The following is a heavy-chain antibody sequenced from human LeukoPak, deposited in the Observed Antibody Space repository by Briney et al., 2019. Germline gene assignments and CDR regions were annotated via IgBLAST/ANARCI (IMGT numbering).Heavy chain of an antibody. CDR1: GFTFSSYA. D-gene: IGHD3-22*01. Sequence: GGSLRLSCAASGFTFSSYAMSWVRQAPGKGLEWVSAISGSGGSTYYADSVKGRFTVSRDNSKNTLYLQMNSLRAEDTAVYYCAKGQYYYDTQGFDYWGQGTLVTVSS. CDR2: ISGSGGST. V-gene: IGHV3-23*01. CDR3: AKGQYYYDTQGFDY. J-gene: IGHJ4*02.